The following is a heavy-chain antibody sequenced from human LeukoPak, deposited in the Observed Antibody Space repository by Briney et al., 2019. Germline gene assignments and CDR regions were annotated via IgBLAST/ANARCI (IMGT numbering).Heavy chain of an antibody. CDR1: GFTFRSYA. CDR2: IQYDDTNK. V-gene: IGHV3-30*04. CDR3: ARGGNYGPDYYYYYMDV. J-gene: IGHJ6*03. Sequence: GGSLRLSCAASGFTFRSYAMHWVRQAPGKGPEWVAVIQYDDTNKFHSDSVKGRFTISRDNSQNTLYLQMNSLRPEDTAVYYRARGGNYGPDYYYYYMDVWGIGTTVTVSS. D-gene: IGHD3-10*01.